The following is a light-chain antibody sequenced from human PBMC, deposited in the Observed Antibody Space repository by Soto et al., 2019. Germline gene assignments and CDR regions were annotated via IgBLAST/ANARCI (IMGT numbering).Light chain of an antibody. V-gene: IGKV3D-15*01. Sequence: EIVMTQSPATLSVSPGERATLSCRASQSVSSNLAWYQQKPGQAPRLLIYGASTRATGIPARFSGSGSWTEFTLTISSLQSEDFAVYYCQQYNLWPPITFGQGTRLEIK. CDR1: QSVSSN. CDR2: GAS. CDR3: QQYNLWPPIT. J-gene: IGKJ5*01.